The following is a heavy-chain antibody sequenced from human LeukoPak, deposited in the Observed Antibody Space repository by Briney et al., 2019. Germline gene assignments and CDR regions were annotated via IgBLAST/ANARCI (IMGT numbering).Heavy chain of an antibody. Sequence: GGSLRLSCAASGFTFSSYAVSWVRQAPGKGLEWVSVISGSSGSTYYADSVKGRFTISRDNSKNTLYLQMNSLRAEDTAVYYCANHYGGNPKYYFDYWGQGTLVTVSS. J-gene: IGHJ4*02. V-gene: IGHV3-23*01. CDR2: ISGSSGST. D-gene: IGHD4-23*01. CDR3: ANHYGGNPKYYFDY. CDR1: GFTFSSYA.